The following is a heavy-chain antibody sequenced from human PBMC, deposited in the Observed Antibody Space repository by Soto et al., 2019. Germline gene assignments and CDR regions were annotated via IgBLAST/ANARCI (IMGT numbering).Heavy chain of an antibody. CDR3: AMVDVYVTPSPQDV. CDR2: INAYNGNT. CDR1: GYSFTRYG. J-gene: IGHJ6*02. Sequence: QVHLVQSGAEVKNPGASVKVSCKASGYSFTRYGIRWARQAPGQGLEWMGWINAYNGNTNYAQNLQGRLTLTTDTSTTTAYMELGSLRSNDTAIYYCAMVDVYVTPSPQDVWGQGTTVTVSS. V-gene: IGHV1-18*01. D-gene: IGHD2-8*01.